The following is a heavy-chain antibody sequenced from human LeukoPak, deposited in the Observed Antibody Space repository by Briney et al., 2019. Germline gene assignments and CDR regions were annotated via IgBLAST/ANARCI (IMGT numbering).Heavy chain of an antibody. CDR3: ARDVRQYYYGSGSYLFDP. Sequence: GGSLRLSCAASGFTFSSYSMNWVRQAPGKGLEWVSSISSSSSYIYYADSVKGRFTISRDNAENSLYLQMNSLRAEDTAVYYCARDVRQYYYGSGSYLFDPWGQGTLVTVSS. CDR1: GFTFSSYS. V-gene: IGHV3-21*01. J-gene: IGHJ5*02. CDR2: ISSSSSYI. D-gene: IGHD3-10*01.